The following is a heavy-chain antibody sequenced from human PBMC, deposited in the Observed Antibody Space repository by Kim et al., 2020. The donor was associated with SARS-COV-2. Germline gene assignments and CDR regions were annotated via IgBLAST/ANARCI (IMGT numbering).Heavy chain of an antibody. D-gene: IGHD3-10*01. CDR2: IDGRSEII. CDR1: GFTFRDYY. Sequence: GGSLRLSCAASGFTFRDYYMSWIRQAPGKALEWVSYIDGRSEIIHYADSVKGRFTTSRDNAKNSLYLQMNSLRGEDTAVYYCASAHYPSGSDKFDYWGRGTLVTVSS. V-gene: IGHV3-11*04. CDR3: ASAHYPSGSDKFDY. J-gene: IGHJ4*02.